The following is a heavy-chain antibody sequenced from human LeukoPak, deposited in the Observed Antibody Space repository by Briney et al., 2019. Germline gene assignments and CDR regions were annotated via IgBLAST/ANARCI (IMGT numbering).Heavy chain of an antibody. J-gene: IGHJ4*02. CDR3: AKGNIGSFTYHLDY. CDR1: DDSITSTLFY. CDR2: INYSGAT. V-gene: IGHV4-39*07. Sequence: SETLSLTCTVSDDSITSTLFYWVWTRQPPGKGLESIGTINYSGATYYNPSLKSRVTMSMDASKKQFSLKLTSVTAADMAVYYCAKGNIGSFTYHLDYWGQGTLVTVSS. D-gene: IGHD1-26*01.